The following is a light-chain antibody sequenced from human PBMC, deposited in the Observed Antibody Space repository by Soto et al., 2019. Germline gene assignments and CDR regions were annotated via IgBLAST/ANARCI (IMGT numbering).Light chain of an antibody. CDR3: AAGDDAVNGYA. CDR1: SSNIESNT. J-gene: IGLJ1*01. Sequence: QSALTQPPSASGTPGQRVTISCSGSSSNIESNTVNWYQQLPGTAPKLLIYSNNQRPSGALDRFSVPRSATSASLAISGLQSEDGGYYYCAAGDDAVNGYAFGAGNKLTVL. CDR2: SNN. V-gene: IGLV1-44*01.